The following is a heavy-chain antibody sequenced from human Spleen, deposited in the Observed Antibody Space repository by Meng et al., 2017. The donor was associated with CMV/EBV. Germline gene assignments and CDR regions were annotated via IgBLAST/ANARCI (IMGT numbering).Heavy chain of an antibody. Sequence: QVRLVQSGAEGKKPGASVKVPCKASGYTFTGYYMHWVRQAPGQGLEWMGWISAYNGNTNYAQKLQGRVTMTTDTSTSTAYMELRSLRSDDTAVYYCARLNDYGDYWYFDLWGRGTLVTVSS. J-gene: IGHJ2*01. CDR2: ISAYNGNT. V-gene: IGHV1-18*04. CDR3: ARLNDYGDYWYFDL. CDR1: GYTFTGYY. D-gene: IGHD4-17*01.